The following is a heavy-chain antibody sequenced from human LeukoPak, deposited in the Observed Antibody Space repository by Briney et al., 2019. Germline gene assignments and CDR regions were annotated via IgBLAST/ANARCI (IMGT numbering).Heavy chain of an antibody. Sequence: GASVKVSCKASGYTFTSYAMNWVRQAPGQGLEWMGWINTNTGNPTYAQGFTGRFVFSLDTSVSTAYLQISSLKAEDTAVYYCARGGMASYGYSKLPNWFDPWGQGTLVTVSS. V-gene: IGHV7-4-1*02. J-gene: IGHJ5*02. CDR1: GYTFTSYA. CDR3: ARGGMASYGYSKLPNWFDP. CDR2: INTNTGNP. D-gene: IGHD5-18*01.